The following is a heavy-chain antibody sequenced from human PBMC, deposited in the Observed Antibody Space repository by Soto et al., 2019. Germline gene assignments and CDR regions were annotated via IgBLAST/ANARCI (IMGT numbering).Heavy chain of an antibody. V-gene: IGHV3-23*01. J-gene: IGHJ6*03. Sequence: EVQVLESGGGLVQPGGSLRLSCVGSGFIFSNYAMAGVRQAPGKGLEWVAGFGGSGGTYYADSVKGRYTISRDNSKNTLYLQMNSLRVEDTAVYYCAKSQSSLYYMDVWGKGTAVTVSS. CDR2: FGGSGGT. CDR1: GFIFSNYA. CDR3: AKSQSSLYYMDV.